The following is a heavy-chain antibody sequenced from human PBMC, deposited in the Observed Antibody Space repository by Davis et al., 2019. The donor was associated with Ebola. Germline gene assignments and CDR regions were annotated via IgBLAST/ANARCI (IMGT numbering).Heavy chain of an antibody. D-gene: IGHD2-2*01. CDR3: AKTGGSTYYYGMDV. CDR1: GFTFDDYA. V-gene: IGHV3-9*01. Sequence: PGGSLRLSCAASGFTFDDYAMHWVRQAPGKGLEWVSGISWNSGNIGYADSVKGRFTISRDNAKNSLYLQMNSLRAEDTALYYCAKTGGSTYYYGMDVWGKGTTVTVSS. J-gene: IGHJ6*04. CDR2: ISWNSGNI.